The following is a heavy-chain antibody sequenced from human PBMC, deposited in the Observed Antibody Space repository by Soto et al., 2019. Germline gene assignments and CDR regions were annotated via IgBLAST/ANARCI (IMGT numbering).Heavy chain of an antibody. CDR2: ISAYNGNT. V-gene: IGHV1-18*01. CDR3: ARDAYCSSTRCYSQHYYYYYGMDV. J-gene: IGHJ6*02. CDR1: GYTFTSYG. Sequence: ASVKVSCKASGYTFTSYGISWVRQAPGQGLEWMGWISAYNGNTNYAQKLQGRVTMTTDTSTSTAYMELRSLRSDDTAVYYCARDAYCSSTRCYSQHYYYYYGMDVWGQGTTVTVYS. D-gene: IGHD2-2*01.